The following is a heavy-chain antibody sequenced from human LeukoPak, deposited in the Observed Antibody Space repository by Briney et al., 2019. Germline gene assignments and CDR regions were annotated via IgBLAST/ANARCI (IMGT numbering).Heavy chain of an antibody. CDR1: GFTFSTYD. CDR2: ISGSGGST. J-gene: IGHJ4*02. CDR3: AKEPYYGSGSYLAPYYFDY. D-gene: IGHD3-10*01. Sequence: PGGSLRLSCAASGFTFSTYDMSWVRQAPGKGLEWVSAISGSGGSTYYADSVKGQFTISRDNSKNTLYLQMNSLRAEDTAVYYCAKEPYYGSGSYLAPYYFDYWGQGTLVTVSS. V-gene: IGHV3-23*01.